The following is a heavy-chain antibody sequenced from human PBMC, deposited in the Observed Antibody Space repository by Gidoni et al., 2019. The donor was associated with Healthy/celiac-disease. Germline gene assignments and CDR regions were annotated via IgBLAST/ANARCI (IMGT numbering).Heavy chain of an antibody. D-gene: IGHD5-18*01. CDR2: IYYSGST. J-gene: IGHJ4*02. CDR3: ARQRNGYFLDY. Sequence: QLQLQESGPGLVKPSETLSLTCTVSGGSISSSSYYWGWIRQPPGKGLEWIGSIYYSGSTYYNPSLKSRVTISVDTSKNQFSLKLSSVTAADTAVYYCARQRNGYFLDYWGQGTLVTVSS. CDR1: GGSISSSSYY. V-gene: IGHV4-39*01.